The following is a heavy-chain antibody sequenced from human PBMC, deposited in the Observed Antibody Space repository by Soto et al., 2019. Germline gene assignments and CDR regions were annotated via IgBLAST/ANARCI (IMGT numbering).Heavy chain of an antibody. D-gene: IGHD6-19*01. V-gene: IGHV4-59*12. CDR2: IYYSGST. J-gene: IGHJ4*02. CDR3: ARIAVAGPFDY. CDR1: GGSISSYY. Sequence: SETLSLTCTVSGGSISSYYWSWIRQPPGKGLEWIGYIYYSGSTNYNPSLKSRVTISVDTSKNQFSLKLSSVTAADTAVYYCARIAVAGPFDYWGQGTLVTVSS.